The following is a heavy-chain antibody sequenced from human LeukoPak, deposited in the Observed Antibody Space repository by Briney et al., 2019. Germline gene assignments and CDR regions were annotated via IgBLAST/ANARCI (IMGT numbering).Heavy chain of an antibody. V-gene: IGHV3-20*04. D-gene: IGHD1-26*01. CDR3: ARAGALLTSYYYYYYMDV. CDR2: INWNGGST. J-gene: IGHJ6*03. CDR1: GFTFDDYG. Sequence: GGSLRLSCAASGFTFDDYGMSWVRQAPGKGLEWVSGINWNGGSTGYADSVKGRFTISRDNAKNSLYLQTNSLRAEDTALYYCARAGALLTSYYYYYYMDVWGKGTTVTVSS.